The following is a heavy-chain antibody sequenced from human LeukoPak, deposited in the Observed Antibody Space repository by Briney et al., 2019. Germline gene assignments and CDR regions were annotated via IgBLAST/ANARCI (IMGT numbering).Heavy chain of an antibody. CDR3: ARRGDVCGGDCYSGAGNWFDP. D-gene: IGHD2-21*02. Sequence: SETLSLTCTVSGGSISSYYWSWIRQPPGKGLEWIGYIYYSGSTNYNPSLKSRVTISVDTSKNQFSLKLSSVTAADTAVYYCARRGDVCGGDCYSGAGNWFDPWGQGTLVTVSS. CDR1: GGSISSYY. V-gene: IGHV4-59*12. CDR2: IYYSGST. J-gene: IGHJ5*02.